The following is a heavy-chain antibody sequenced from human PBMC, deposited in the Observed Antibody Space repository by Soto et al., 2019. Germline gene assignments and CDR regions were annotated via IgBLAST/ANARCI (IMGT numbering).Heavy chain of an antibody. J-gene: IGHJ4*02. Sequence: QVQLVESGGGVVQPGRSLRLSCAASGFTFSSYAMHWVRQAPGKGLEWVAVISSDGNNKYYAGSVKGRFTISRDNSKNTLYLQMNSLRAEDTAVYYCARMGWAVDGSYYFDYWGQGTLVTVSS. V-gene: IGHV3-30-3*01. CDR2: ISSDGNNK. D-gene: IGHD6-19*01. CDR3: ARMGWAVDGSYYFDY. CDR1: GFTFSSYA.